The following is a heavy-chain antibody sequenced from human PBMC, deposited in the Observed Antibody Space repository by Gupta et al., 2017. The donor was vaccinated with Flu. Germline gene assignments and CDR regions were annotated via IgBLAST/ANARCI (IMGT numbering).Heavy chain of an antibody. J-gene: IGHJ4*02. D-gene: IGHD3-3*01. V-gene: IGHV4-34*01. CDR2: INHRGST. CDR1: GGSFSGYY. CDR3: ERCRPVWYTFFRVVLPDY. Sequence: QVQLQPWGAGLFKPSETLSLTCAVYGGSFSGYYWRLIRQPPGKGLEWIGEINHRGSTNYNPSPKRRVTRSVDTSKNQFSMKLSSVPAAETAVYHCERCRPVWYTFFRVVLPDYWGQGPLVTVFS.